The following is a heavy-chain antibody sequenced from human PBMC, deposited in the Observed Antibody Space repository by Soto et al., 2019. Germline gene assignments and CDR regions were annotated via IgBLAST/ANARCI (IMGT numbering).Heavy chain of an antibody. V-gene: IGHV1-69*13. D-gene: IGHD3-9*01. J-gene: IGHJ4*02. CDR2: IIPIIGTA. CDR1: GGTFSSYA. CDR3: ARTLGSYDILNGYYLAGGDY. Sequence: SVKVSCKASGGTFSSYAISWVRQAPGQGLEWMGGIIPIIGTANYAQKFQGRVTITADESTSTAYMELSSLRSDDTAVYYCARTLGSYDILNGYYLAGGDYWGLGTLVTVS.